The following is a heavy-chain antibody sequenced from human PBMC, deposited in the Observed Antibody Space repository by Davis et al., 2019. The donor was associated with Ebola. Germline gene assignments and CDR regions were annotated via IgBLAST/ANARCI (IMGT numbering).Heavy chain of an antibody. Sequence: ASVKVSCKASGYTFTSYYMHWVRQAPGQGLEWMGIINPSGGSTSYAQKFQGRVTMTRDTSTSTVYMELSSLRSEDTAVYYCARAQHYYDSSGYPYDAFDIWGQGTMVTVSS. J-gene: IGHJ3*02. CDR3: ARAQHYYDSSGYPYDAFDI. D-gene: IGHD3-22*01. V-gene: IGHV1-46*03. CDR2: INPSGGST. CDR1: GYTFTSYY.